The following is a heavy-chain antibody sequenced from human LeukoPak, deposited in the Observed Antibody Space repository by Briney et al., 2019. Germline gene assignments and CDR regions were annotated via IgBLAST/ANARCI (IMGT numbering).Heavy chain of an antibody. Sequence: PGGSLRLSCAASGFTFSSYAMSWVRQAPGKGLEWVSAISGSGGSTYYADSVKGRFTISRDNSKNTLYLQMNSLRAEDTAVYYCASDLIAAAGTRCGDYWGQGTLVTVSS. V-gene: IGHV3-23*01. J-gene: IGHJ4*02. CDR3: ASDLIAAAGTRCGDY. CDR1: GFTFSSYA. CDR2: ISGSGGST. D-gene: IGHD6-13*01.